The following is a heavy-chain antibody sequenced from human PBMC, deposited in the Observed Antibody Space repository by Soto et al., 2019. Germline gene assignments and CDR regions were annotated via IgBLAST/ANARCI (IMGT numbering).Heavy chain of an antibody. J-gene: IGHJ4*02. CDR2: INAANGDI. D-gene: IGHD3-10*01. CDR1: EYTFTAYP. V-gene: IGHV1-3*01. CDR3: GKKVYYAAGVYHFDQ. Sequence: QVQVVQSGAEVKKPGASVKVSCRASEYTFTAYPLHWVRQAPGQRLEWMGWINAANGDIGYSREFQGRVTITRDTSASTVYMEVSSLTSEDTAVYYCGKKVYYAAGVYHFDQWGQGTLVTVSS.